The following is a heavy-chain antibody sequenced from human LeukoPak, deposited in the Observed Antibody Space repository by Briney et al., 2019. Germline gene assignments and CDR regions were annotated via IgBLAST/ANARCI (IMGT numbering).Heavy chain of an antibody. J-gene: IGHJ3*02. CDR2: IIPIFGTA. D-gene: IGHD2-2*01. Sequence: GASVKVPCKASGGTFSSYAISWVRQAPGQGLEWMGGIIPIFGTANYAQKFQGRVTITADESTSTAYMELSSLRSEDTAVYYCARRVPAAMVDDAFDIWGQGTMVTVSS. CDR1: GGTFSSYA. V-gene: IGHV1-69*13. CDR3: ARRVPAAMVDDAFDI.